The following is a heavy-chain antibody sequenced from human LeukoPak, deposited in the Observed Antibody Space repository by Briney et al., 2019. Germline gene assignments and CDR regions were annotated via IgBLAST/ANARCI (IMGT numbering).Heavy chain of an antibody. CDR3: ARGHSMVRGVMWY. J-gene: IGHJ4*02. V-gene: IGHV1-2*02. D-gene: IGHD3-10*01. Sequence: ASVKVSCKASGYTFTGYYMHWVRQAPGQGLEWMGWINPNSGGTNYAQKFQGRVTMTRDTSISTAYMELSRLRSDDTAVYYCARGHSMVRGVMWYWGQGTLVTVSP. CDR1: GYTFTGYY. CDR2: INPNSGGT.